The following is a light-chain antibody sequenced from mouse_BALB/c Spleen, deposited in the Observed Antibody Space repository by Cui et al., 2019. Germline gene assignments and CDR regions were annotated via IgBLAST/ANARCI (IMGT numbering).Light chain of an antibody. CDR2: STS. Sequence: ENVLTQSQAIMSASQGEKVTMTCRASSSVSSSYLHWYQQKSGASPKLWIYSTSNLASGVPARFSGSGSGTSYSLTISSVEAEDAATYYCQQYSGYPFTFGSGTKLEIK. CDR3: QQYSGYPFT. J-gene: IGKJ4*01. CDR1: SSVSSSY. V-gene: IGKV4-57-1*01.